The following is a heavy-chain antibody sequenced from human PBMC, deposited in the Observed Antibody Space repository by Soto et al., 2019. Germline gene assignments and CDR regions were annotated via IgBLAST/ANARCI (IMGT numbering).Heavy chain of an antibody. CDR1: GGSFSGFY. Sequence: SGTLSLTCAVYGGSFSGFYWSWIRQPPGEGLGWIGEINHSGSNNYHPSLKSRVTISVYTSKNQFSLQLNSVTPEDTAVYYCARDLLIVVVPAARDAFDIWGQGTMVTVSS. V-gene: IGHV4-34*01. J-gene: IGHJ3*02. CDR3: ARDLLIVVVPAARDAFDI. CDR2: INHSGSN. D-gene: IGHD2-2*01.